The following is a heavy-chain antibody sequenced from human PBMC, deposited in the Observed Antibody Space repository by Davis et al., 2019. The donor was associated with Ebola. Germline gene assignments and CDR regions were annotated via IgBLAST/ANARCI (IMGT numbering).Heavy chain of an antibody. CDR1: GFTFTGHF. CDR2: IHANEGNT. V-gene: IGHV1-2*02. D-gene: IGHD1-26*01. CDR3: ARAMAGYSGNYWPIDY. Sequence: ASVKVSCKASGFTFTGHFIQWVRQAPGRGLEWMAWIHANEGNTKNAQKFQGRVTVTRDTSISTAYLELTGLRSDDTAVYYCARAMAGYSGNYWPIDYWGQGTLVTVSS. J-gene: IGHJ4*02.